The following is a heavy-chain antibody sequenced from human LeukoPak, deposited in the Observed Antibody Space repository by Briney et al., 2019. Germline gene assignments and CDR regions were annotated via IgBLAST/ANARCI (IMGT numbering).Heavy chain of an antibody. Sequence: SETLSLTCTVSGGSISSSSYYWGWIRQPPGKGLEWIGSIYYSGSTYYNPSLKSRVTISVGTSKNQFSLKLSSVTAADTAVYYCARLPRITIFGVVIKSHYYYYMDVWGKGTTVTVSS. D-gene: IGHD3-3*01. J-gene: IGHJ6*03. CDR3: ARLPRITIFGVVIKSHYYYYMDV. V-gene: IGHV4-39*01. CDR2: IYYSGST. CDR1: GGSISSSSYY.